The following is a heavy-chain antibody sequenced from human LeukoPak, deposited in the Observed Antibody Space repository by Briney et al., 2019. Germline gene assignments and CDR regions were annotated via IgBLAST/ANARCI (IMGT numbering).Heavy chain of an antibody. J-gene: IGHJ5*02. CDR1: GGTFSSYA. Sequence: SVKVSCKASGGTFSSYAISWVRQAPGQGLEWMGGIIPIFGTANYAQKFQGRVTITADESTSTAYMELSSLRSEDTAVYHCASGYCSSTSCYTDWFDPWGQGTLVTVSS. CDR3: ASGYCSSTSCYTDWFDP. V-gene: IGHV1-69*13. CDR2: IIPIFGTA. D-gene: IGHD2-2*02.